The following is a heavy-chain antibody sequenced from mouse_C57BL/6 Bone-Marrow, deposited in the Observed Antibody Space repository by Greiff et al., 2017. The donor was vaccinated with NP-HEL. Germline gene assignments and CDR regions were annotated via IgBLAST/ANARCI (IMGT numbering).Heavy chain of an antibody. D-gene: IGHD2-2*01. CDR3: ARSPLWLRRNYYAMDY. Sequence: EVQRQESGPGLAKPSQTLSLTCSVTGYSITSDYWNWIRKFPGNKLEYMGYISYSGSTYYNPSLKSRISITRDTSKNQYYLQLNSVTTEDTATYYCARSPLWLRRNYYAMDYWGQGTSVTVSS. CDR1: GYSITSDY. J-gene: IGHJ4*01. V-gene: IGHV3-8*01. CDR2: ISYSGST.